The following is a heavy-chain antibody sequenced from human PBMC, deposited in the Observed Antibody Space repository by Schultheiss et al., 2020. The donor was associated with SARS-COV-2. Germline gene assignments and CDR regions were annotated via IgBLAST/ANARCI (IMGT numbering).Heavy chain of an antibody. D-gene: IGHD3-10*01. CDR2: ISGSGGST. J-gene: IGHJ4*02. Sequence: GGSLRLSCAASGFTFSSYAMSWVRQAPGKGLEWVSAISGSGGSTYADSVKGRFTISRDNSKNTLYLQMNSLRTEDTAVYYCAKDYYGSGTYPDYWGQGTLVTVSS. CDR3: AKDYYGSGTYPDY. CDR1: GFTFSSYA. V-gene: IGHV3-23*01.